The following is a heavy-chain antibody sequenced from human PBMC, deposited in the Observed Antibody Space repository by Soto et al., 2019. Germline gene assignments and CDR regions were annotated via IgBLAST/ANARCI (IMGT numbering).Heavy chain of an antibody. CDR3: ARVVPGAEAWFGP. CDR2: ISLYSDGT. CDR1: GYTFSNYG. D-gene: IGHD2-2*01. J-gene: IGHJ5*02. Sequence: ASVKVSCKTSGYTFSNYGITWVRQAPGQPLEWLGWISLYSDGTNYAQKFQGRVSMTTDTSTATAYMELRSLRSDDTAVYYCARVVPGAEAWFGPWGQGTLVTVSS. V-gene: IGHV1-18*01.